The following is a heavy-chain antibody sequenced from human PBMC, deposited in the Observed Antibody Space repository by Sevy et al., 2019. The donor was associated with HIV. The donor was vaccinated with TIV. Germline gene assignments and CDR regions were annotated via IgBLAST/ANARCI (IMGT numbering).Heavy chain of an antibody. V-gene: IGHV3-30-3*01. CDR2: MSYNGNKK. J-gene: IGHJ6*02. CDR1: GFSFSRSP. Sequence: GGSLRLSCAASGFSFSRSPMHWVRQAPGKGLEWVAVMSYNGNKKYNGDSVKGRFTISRDDSKNTLYLQMNSLRSEDTAVYYGAREGVLTGGSIVSYGMDVWGQGTTVTVSS. D-gene: IGHD3-16*02. CDR3: AREGVLTGGSIVSYGMDV.